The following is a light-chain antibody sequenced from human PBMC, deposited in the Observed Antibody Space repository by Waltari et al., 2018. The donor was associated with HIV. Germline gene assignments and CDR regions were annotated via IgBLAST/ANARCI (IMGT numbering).Light chain of an antibody. CDR2: DVS. CDR1: SSDVGVYNF. V-gene: IGLV2-11*01. Sequence: QSALTQPRPVSGSPGPSVTISCTGTSSDVGVYNFVSWYQQHPGKAPKLMIYDVSKRPSGVPDRFSGSKSGNTASLTISGLQAEDEADYYCCSYAGSYPVVFGGGTKLTVL. CDR3: CSYAGSYPVV. J-gene: IGLJ2*01.